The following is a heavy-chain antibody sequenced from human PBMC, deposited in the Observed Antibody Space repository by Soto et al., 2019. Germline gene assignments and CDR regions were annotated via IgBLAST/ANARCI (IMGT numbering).Heavy chain of an antibody. CDR3: ARDYYKYYDSSGYYRSPAY. CDR1: VFTFSSYA. V-gene: IGHV3-23*01. J-gene: IGHJ4*02. D-gene: IGHD3-22*01. Sequence: GGSLRLSCAASVFTFSSYAMSWVRQAPGKGLKWFSAISGSGGSTYYADSVKGRFTISRDNSKNTLYLQMNSLRAEDTAVYFCARDYYKYYDSSGYYRSPAYWGQGTLVTVSS. CDR2: ISGSGGST.